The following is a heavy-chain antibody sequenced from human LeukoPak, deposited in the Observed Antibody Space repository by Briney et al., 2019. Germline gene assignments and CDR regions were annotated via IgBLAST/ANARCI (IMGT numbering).Heavy chain of an antibody. CDR1: GGTFSSYA. D-gene: IGHD2-21*01. Sequence: SVKVSCKASGGTFSSYAISWVRQAPGQGLEWMGGIIPIFGTANYAQKFQGRVTITTDESTSTAYMELSRLRSDDTAVYYCSYGQEVFSDYWGQGTLVTVSS. CDR3: SYGQEVFSDY. CDR2: IIPIFGTA. V-gene: IGHV1-69*05. J-gene: IGHJ4*02.